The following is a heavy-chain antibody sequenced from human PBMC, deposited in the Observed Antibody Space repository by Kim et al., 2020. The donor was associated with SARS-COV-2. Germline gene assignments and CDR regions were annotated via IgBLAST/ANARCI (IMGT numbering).Heavy chain of an antibody. D-gene: IGHD4-4*01. CDR3: ARDGNSIYYYVMDV. Sequence: SETLSLTCTVSGGSISSGGYYWSRIRQHKGQGREWIGYFYYSGSTYSNPYLKSRVTISVDTSKNQFSLKLGSVTAADTAVYYCARDGNSIYYYVMDVWGQGTMVTVSS. CDR1: GGSISSGGYY. V-gene: IGHV4-31*03. J-gene: IGHJ6*02. CDR2: FYYSGST.